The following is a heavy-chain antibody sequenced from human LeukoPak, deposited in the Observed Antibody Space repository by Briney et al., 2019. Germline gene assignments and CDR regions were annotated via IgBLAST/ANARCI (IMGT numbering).Heavy chain of an antibody. CDR3: ARDNGRRAAESYFDH. CDR2: INPNSGGT. J-gene: IGHJ4*02. Sequence: ASVKDSCKASGYTFTGYYMHWVRQAPGQGLEWMGWINPNSGGTNYAQKFQGRVTMTRDTSISTAYMELSRLRSDDTAVYYCARDNGRRAAESYFDHWGQGTLVTVSS. CDR1: GYTFTGYY. D-gene: IGHD2-15*01. V-gene: IGHV1-2*02.